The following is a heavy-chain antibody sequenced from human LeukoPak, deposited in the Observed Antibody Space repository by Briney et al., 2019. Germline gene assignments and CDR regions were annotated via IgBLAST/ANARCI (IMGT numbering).Heavy chain of an antibody. J-gene: IGHJ3*02. Sequence: GRSLRLSCAASGFTFDDYAMHWVRQAPGKGLEWVSGISWNSGSIGYADSVKGRFTISRDNAKNSLHLQMNSLRAEDAALYYCAKVRAGGEDAFDIWGQGTMVTVSS. V-gene: IGHV3-9*01. CDR2: ISWNSGSI. CDR3: AKVRAGGEDAFDI. D-gene: IGHD2-8*02. CDR1: GFTFDDYA.